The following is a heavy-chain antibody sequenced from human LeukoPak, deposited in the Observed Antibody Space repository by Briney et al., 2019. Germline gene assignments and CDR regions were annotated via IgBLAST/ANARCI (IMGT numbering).Heavy chain of an antibody. J-gene: IGHJ3*02. CDR3: ARARGAFDI. CDR1: GGSISSHY. V-gene: IGHV4-59*11. Sequence: PSETLSLTCTVSGGSISSHYWSWLRQPPGKGLEWIGYIYYSGSTNYNPSLKSRVTISVDTSKNQFSLKLSSVTAADTAVYYCARARGAFDIWGQGTMVTVSS. CDR2: IYYSGST. D-gene: IGHD3-10*01.